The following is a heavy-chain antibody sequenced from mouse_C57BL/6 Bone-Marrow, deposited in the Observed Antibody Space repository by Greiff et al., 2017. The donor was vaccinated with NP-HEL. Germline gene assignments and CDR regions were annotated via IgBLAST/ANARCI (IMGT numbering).Heavy chain of an antibody. CDR2: IWTGGGT. D-gene: IGHD2-4*01. CDR1: GFPLTSYA. CDR3: ARMVDYDDPYFDY. V-gene: IGHV2-9-1*01. J-gene: IGHJ2*01. Sequence: QVQLKESGPGLVAPSQSLSITCTVSGFPLTSYAISWVRQPPGKGLEWLGVIWTGGGTNYNSALKSRLSISKDNSKSQVFLKMNSLHTDDTARYYCARMVDYDDPYFDYWGQGTTLTVSS.